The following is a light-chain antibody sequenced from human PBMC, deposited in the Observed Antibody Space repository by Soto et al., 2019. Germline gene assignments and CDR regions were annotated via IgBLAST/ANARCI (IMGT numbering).Light chain of an antibody. V-gene: IGKV3-20*01. CDR1: QSVSSNY. CDR2: GAS. Sequence: EVMLTQSPGTLSLSPGERATLSCRASQSVSSNYLAWCQQKSGQAPRLLIYGASNRATGIPDRFSGSGSGTDFTLTIRRLEPEDFAVYYCQQYATSPRTFGQGTKVEFK. J-gene: IGKJ1*01. CDR3: QQYATSPRT.